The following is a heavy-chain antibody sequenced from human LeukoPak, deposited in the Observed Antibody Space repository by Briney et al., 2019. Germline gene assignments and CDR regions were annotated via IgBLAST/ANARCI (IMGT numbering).Heavy chain of an antibody. D-gene: IGHD6-19*01. CDR2: ISGSGGST. J-gene: IGHJ4*02. CDR1: GFTFSSYA. Sequence: GGSLRLSCEASGFTFSSYAMHWVRQAPGKGLEWVSAISGSGGSTYYADSVKGRFTISRDNSKNTLYLQMNSLRAEDTAVYYCAIRYSSGWYGQYYFDYWGQGTLVTVSS. CDR3: AIRYSSGWYGQYYFDY. V-gene: IGHV3-23*01.